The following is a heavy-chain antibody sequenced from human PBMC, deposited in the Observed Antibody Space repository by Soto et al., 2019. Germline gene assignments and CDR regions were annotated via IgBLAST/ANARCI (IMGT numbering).Heavy chain of an antibody. V-gene: IGHV3-23*01. D-gene: IGHD5-18*01. J-gene: IGHJ4*02. CDR2: ISDSGGST. CDR3: AAALSGYTPNYDY. Sequence: GGALRLSCVASGFTFTNYGMNWVRQAPGKGLEWVSAISDSGGSTFYADSAKGRFTISRDNSKNTLYLQMNGLRSEDTAIYYCAAALSGYTPNYDYWGQGTPVTVSS. CDR1: GFTFTNYG.